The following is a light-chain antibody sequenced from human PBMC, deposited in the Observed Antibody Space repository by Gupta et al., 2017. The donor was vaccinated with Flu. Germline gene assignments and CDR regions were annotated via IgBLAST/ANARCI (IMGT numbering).Light chain of an antibody. CDR3: AAWADSLNGYV. V-gene: IGLV1-44*01. Sequence: QSVLTQPPSASPTPGQRVTISCSGSNSDIGSNAVNWYQQLPGTAPKLLIYDNDQRPSGVPDRFSGSKSGTSGSLAISGLQADDEADYYCAAWADSLNGYVFGTGTKITVL. CDR1: NSDIGSNA. CDR2: DND. J-gene: IGLJ1*01.